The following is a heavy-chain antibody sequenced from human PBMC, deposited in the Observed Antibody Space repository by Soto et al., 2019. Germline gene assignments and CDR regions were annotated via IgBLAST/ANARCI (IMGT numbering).Heavy chain of an antibody. D-gene: IGHD6-19*01. V-gene: IGHV1-8*01. Sequence: QVQLVQSGAEVKKPGASVKVSCKASGYTFTSYDINWVRQATGQGLEWMGWMNPNSGNTGYAQKFQGRVTMTRNTSIRTAYMELSSLRAEDTGGYYCARGRGHSSGWYCDYWGQGTLVTVSS. CDR3: ARGRGHSSGWYCDY. CDR1: GYTFTSYD. CDR2: MNPNSGNT. J-gene: IGHJ4*02.